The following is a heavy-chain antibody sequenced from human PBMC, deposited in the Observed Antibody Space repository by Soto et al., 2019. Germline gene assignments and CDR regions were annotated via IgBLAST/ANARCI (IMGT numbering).Heavy chain of an antibody. D-gene: IGHD3-3*01. CDR3: ARGGSITIFGVVIRPGNWFDP. CDR2: INTNTGNP. J-gene: IGHJ5*02. CDR1: GYTFTSYA. V-gene: IGHV7-4-1*01. Sequence: VASVKVSCKASGYTFTSYAMNWVRQAPGQGLEWMGWINTNTGNPTYAQGFTGRFVFSLDTSVSTAYLQICSLKAEDTAVYYCARGGSITIFGVVIRPGNWFDPWGQGTLVTVSS.